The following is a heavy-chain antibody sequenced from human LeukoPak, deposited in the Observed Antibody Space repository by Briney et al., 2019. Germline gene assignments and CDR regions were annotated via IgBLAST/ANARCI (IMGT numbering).Heavy chain of an antibody. CDR3: AREKWSHFES. CDR2: ISGRGSST. V-gene: IGHV3-23*01. J-gene: IGHJ4*02. CDR1: GFTFSSYS. D-gene: IGHD2-15*01. Sequence: GGSLRLSCAASGFTFSSYSMNWVRQAPGKGLEWVSAISGRGSSTYYADSVKGRFSLSRDNSKNTLHLQMNSLRAEDTAVYYCAREKWSHFESWGQGTLVTVSS.